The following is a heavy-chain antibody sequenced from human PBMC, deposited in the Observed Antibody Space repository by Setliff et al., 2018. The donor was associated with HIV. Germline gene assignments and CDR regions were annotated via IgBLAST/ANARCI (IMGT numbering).Heavy chain of an antibody. V-gene: IGHV4-31*03. Sequence: PSETLSLTCTVSGGTINSGGYYWSWIRQHPGKGLEWIGFIYHRGNTHYNSSLKSRLTISVDTSKNQFSLKLNSVTAADTAVYFCARMGYIDSSGYPDHWGQGTLVTVSS. CDR1: GGTINSGGYY. CDR3: ARMGYIDSSGYPDH. J-gene: IGHJ5*02. D-gene: IGHD3-22*01. CDR2: IYHRGNT.